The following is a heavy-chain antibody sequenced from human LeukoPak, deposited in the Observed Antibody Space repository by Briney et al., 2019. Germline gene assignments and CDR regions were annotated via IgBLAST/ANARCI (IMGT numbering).Heavy chain of an antibody. CDR3: ARGGAAAQNYYYGMDV. CDR2: INPSGGST. V-gene: IGHV1-46*01. Sequence: ASVKVSCTASGYTFTSYYMHWVRQAPGQGLEWMRIINPSGGSTSYAQKFQGRVTMTRDTSTSTVYMELSSLRSEDTAVYYCARGGAAAQNYYYGMDVWGQGTTVTVSS. CDR1: GYTFTSYY. J-gene: IGHJ6*02. D-gene: IGHD6-13*01.